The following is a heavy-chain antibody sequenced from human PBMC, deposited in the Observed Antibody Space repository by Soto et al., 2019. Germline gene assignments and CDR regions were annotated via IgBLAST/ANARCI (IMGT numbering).Heavy chain of an antibody. D-gene: IGHD3-10*01. Sequence: SETLSLTCTVSGGPISSGGYYWSWIRQHPGKGLEWIGYIYYTGSTYYNPSLESRVTISVDTSKNQFSLKLSSVTAADSAVYYCARDVMVRGVCYYGMDVWGQGTTVTVSS. V-gene: IGHV4-31*03. CDR3: ARDVMVRGVCYYGMDV. CDR1: GGPISSGGYY. J-gene: IGHJ6*02. CDR2: IYYTGST.